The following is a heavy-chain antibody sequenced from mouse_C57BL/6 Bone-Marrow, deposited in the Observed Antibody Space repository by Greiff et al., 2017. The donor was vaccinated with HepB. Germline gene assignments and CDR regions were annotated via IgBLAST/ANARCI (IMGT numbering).Heavy chain of an antibody. V-gene: IGHV1-54*01. Sequence: QVQLQQSGAELVRPGTSVKVSCKASGYAFTNYLIEWVKQRPGQGLEWIGVINPGSGGTNYNEKFKGKATLTADKSSSTAYMQLSSLTSEDSAVYCCARRKVFATVVATKGAMDYWGQGTSVTVSS. D-gene: IGHD1-1*01. CDR1: GYAFTNYL. CDR2: INPGSGGT. J-gene: IGHJ4*01. CDR3: ARRKVFATVVATKGAMDY.